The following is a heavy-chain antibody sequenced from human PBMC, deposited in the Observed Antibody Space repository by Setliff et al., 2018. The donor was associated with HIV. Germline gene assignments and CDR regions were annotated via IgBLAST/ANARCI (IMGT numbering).Heavy chain of an antibody. D-gene: IGHD6-19*01. V-gene: IGHV3-9*01. CDR2: ISWNSGSI. CDR3: AKKVAGVNWYFDL. CDR1: GFNFNDYA. J-gene: IGHJ2*01. Sequence: PGGSLRLSCAVSGFNFNDYAMHWVRQAPGEGLEWVSGISWNSGSIGYADSAKGRFSISRDNAKDSVYLQMNSLRTEDTAFYYCAKKVAGVNWYFDLWGRGTLVTVSS.